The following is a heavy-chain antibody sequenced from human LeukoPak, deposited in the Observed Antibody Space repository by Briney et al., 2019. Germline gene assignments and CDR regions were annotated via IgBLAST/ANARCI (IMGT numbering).Heavy chain of an antibody. D-gene: IGHD6-19*01. Sequence: PSETLSLTCTVSGGSISSYYWSWIRQPPGKGLEWIGYIYYSGSTNYNPSLKSRVTISVDTSKNQFSLKLSSVTAADTAVYYCARVESSGWYSGAFDIWGQGTMVTVSS. J-gene: IGHJ3*02. CDR3: ARVESSGWYSGAFDI. V-gene: IGHV4-59*01. CDR2: IYYSGST. CDR1: GGSISSYY.